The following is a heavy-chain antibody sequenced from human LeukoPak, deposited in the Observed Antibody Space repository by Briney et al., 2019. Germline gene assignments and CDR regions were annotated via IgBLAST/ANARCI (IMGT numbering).Heavy chain of an antibody. CDR1: GFTFSSYA. V-gene: IGHV3-23*01. D-gene: IGHD1-26*01. J-gene: IGHJ4*02. CDR2: TSGGGGSA. Sequence: GGSLRLSCAASGFTFSSYAMSWVRQAPGKGLQWVSGTSGGGGSAYYADSVKGRFIISRDNSKNTLYLQMNSLRAEDTAVYFCAKSPGAYSVSRYFDFWGQGALVTVSS. CDR3: AKSPGAYSVSRYFDF.